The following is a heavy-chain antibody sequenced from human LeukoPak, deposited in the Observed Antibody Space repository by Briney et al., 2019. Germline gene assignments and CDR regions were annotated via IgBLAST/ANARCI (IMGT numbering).Heavy chain of an antibody. J-gene: IGHJ5*02. CDR3: ARGQELLLLTDWFDP. CDR1: GGTFSSYA. CDR2: IIPIFGTA. V-gene: IGHV1-69*05. D-gene: IGHD2-15*01. Sequence: SVKVSCKASGGTFSSYAISWVRQAPGQGLEWMGGIIPIFGTANYAQKFQGRVTITTDESTSTAYMELSSLRSEDTAVYYCARGQELLLLTDWFDPWGQGTLVTVSS.